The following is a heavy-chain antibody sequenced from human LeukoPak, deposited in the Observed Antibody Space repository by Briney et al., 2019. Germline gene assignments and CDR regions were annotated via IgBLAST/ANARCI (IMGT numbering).Heavy chain of an antibody. D-gene: IGHD5-12*01. CDR2: ISWNSGSI. Sequence: GGSLRLSCAASGFTFDDYAMHWVRQAPGKGLEWVSGISWNSGSIGYADSVKGRFTISRDNAKNSLYLQMNSLRAEDTALYYCAKDKRSIVATNPFDYWGQGTLVTVSS. V-gene: IGHV3-9*01. CDR1: GFTFDDYA. J-gene: IGHJ4*02. CDR3: AKDKRSIVATNPFDY.